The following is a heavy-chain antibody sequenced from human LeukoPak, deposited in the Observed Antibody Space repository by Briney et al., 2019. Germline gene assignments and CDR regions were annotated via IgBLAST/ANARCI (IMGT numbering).Heavy chain of an antibody. CDR2: IYYDGST. V-gene: IGHV4-38-2*02. J-gene: IGHJ4*02. Sequence: SETLSLTCTVSGYSITSAYYWGWIRQPPGKGLEWIGSIYYDGSTYYNPSLKSRVTISIDTSKNQISLRLTSVTATDTAVYYCARQTGSGLFILPGGQGTLVTVSS. CDR1: GYSITSAYY. D-gene: IGHD3/OR15-3a*01. CDR3: ARQTGSGLFILP.